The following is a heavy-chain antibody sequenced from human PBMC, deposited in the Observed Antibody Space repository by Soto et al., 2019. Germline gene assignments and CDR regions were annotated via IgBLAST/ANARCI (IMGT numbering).Heavy chain of an antibody. V-gene: IGHV3-23*01. CDR1: GFTFSSYA. CDR3: AKDGGYAYYDSSGYYFGY. J-gene: IGHJ4*02. CDR2: ISGSGGST. Sequence: GGSLILSCAASGFTFSSYAMSWVRQAPGKGLEWVSAISGSGGSTYYADSVKGRFTISRDNSKNTLYLQMNSLRAKDTAVYYCAKDGGYAYYDSSGYYFGYWGQGTLVTVS. D-gene: IGHD3-22*01.